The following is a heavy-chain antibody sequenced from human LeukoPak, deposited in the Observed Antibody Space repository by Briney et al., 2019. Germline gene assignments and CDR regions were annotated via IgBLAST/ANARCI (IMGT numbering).Heavy chain of an antibody. CDR3: ATLVADSLDFFDY. CDR2: IFYSGST. V-gene: IGHV4-59*11. J-gene: IGHJ4*02. CDR1: GGSISSHY. Sequence: TSETLSLTRTLSGGSISSHYWSCIRQPPGKGLEWIGYIFYSGSTNYNPSLKSRVTITVDTSKNQFSRKVSSLTGADAGLYYCATLVADSLDFFDYWGQGTLVTVSS. D-gene: IGHD5-12*01.